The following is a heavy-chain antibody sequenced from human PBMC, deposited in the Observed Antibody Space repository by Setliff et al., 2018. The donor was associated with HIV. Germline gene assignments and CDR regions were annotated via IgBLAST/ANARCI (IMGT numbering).Heavy chain of an antibody. D-gene: IGHD2-15*01. J-gene: IGHJ4*02. CDR2: ISYSGST. Sequence: SETLSLTCIVSGVSITDTNYYWGWIRQPPGKGLEWIGSISYSGSTYDNPSLKSRVTISVDTSKNQFSLKLSSVTAADTAVYYCARGTVVPYYLDYWGQGTLVTVSS. CDR1: GVSITDTNYY. V-gene: IGHV4-39*01. CDR3: ARGTVVPYYLDY.